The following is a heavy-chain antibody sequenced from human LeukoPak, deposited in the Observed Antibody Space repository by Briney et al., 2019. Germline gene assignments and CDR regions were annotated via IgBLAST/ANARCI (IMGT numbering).Heavy chain of an antibody. V-gene: IGHV3-23*01. J-gene: IGHJ4*02. D-gene: IGHD3-9*01. CDR3: AKEGMYYDILTGYYEGYFDY. CDR1: GFTFSTYA. Sequence: GGSLRLSCAASGFTFSTYAMSWVRQAPGKGLEWVSGITGSGGSTHYADSVKGRFTISRDNSKNTLYLQINSLRAEDTAVYYCAKEGMYYDILTGYYEGYFDYWGQGTLVTVSS. CDR2: ITGSGGST.